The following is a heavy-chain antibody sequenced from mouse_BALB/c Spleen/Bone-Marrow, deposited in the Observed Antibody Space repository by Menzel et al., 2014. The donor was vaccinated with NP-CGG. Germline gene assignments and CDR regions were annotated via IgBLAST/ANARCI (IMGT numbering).Heavy chain of an antibody. CDR1: DYPITSGYS. CDR3: AGWGKGAWFAY. CDR2: IHYSGIT. D-gene: IGHD1-3*01. J-gene: IGHJ3*01. V-gene: IGHV3-1*02. Sequence: EVKLMESGPDLVKPSQSLSLTCTVTDYPITSGYSWHWIRQFPGNKLEWMGYIHYSGITNYSPSLKSRISFTRDTSKNQFFLHLNSATTEDTATYYCAGWGKGAWFAYWGQGTLVTVSA.